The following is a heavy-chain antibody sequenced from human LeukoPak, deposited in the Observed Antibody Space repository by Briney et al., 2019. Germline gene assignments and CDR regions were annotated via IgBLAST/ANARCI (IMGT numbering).Heavy chain of an antibody. Sequence: ASVKVSCKASGYTFTGYYMHWVRQAPGQGLEWMGWINPNSGGTNYAQKFQGRVTMTRDTSISTAYMELSRLRSDDTAVYYCARAPRYYDSSGYFPVAYYYGMDVWGQGTTVTVSS. CDR2: INPNSGGT. D-gene: IGHD3-22*01. V-gene: IGHV1-2*02. CDR1: GYTFTGYY. CDR3: ARAPRYYDSSGYFPVAYYYGMDV. J-gene: IGHJ6*02.